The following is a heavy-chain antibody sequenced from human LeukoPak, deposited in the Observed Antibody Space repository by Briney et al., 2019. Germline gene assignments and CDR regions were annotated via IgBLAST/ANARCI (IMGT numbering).Heavy chain of an antibody. CDR3: VRDTSVGAAYFDV. J-gene: IGHJ4*02. D-gene: IGHD2-15*01. Sequence: QPGGSLRLSCAASRFVFPSHGMHWVRQAPGKGLEWVAFIRYDGSDIYYADSVKGRFTISRDNSKKTLYLQLHSLRPDDTAVYYCVRDTSVGAAYFDVWGQGALVTVSS. CDR1: RFVFPSHG. V-gene: IGHV3-30*02. CDR2: IRYDGSDI.